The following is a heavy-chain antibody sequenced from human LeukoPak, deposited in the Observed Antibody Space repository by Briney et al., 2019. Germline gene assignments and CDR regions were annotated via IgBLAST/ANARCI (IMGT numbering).Heavy chain of an antibody. CDR1: GFTFSSYR. CDR3: ARMIADYFDY. V-gene: IGHV3-48*01. CDR2: ISSSSSTI. J-gene: IGHJ4*02. D-gene: IGHD3-16*01. Sequence: GGSLRLSCAASGFTFSSYRMNWVRQAPGKGLEWVSYISSSSSTIYYADSVKGRFTISRDNAKNSLYLQMNSLRAEDTAVYCCARMIADYFDYWGQGTLVTVSS.